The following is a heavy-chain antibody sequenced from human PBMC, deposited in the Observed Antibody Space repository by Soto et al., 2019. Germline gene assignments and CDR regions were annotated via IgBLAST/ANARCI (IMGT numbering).Heavy chain of an antibody. Sequence: GESLKISCKGSGYTFSTYWIAWVRQMPGKGLEWMGIIYPGDSDTKYSPAFQGQVTISADKSINTAYLQWTSLEASDTAMYYCARKFAPEFFDSWGQGTLVTVSS. J-gene: IGHJ4*02. D-gene: IGHD3-10*01. CDR1: GYTFSTYW. CDR2: IYPGDSDT. CDR3: ARKFAPEFFDS. V-gene: IGHV5-51*01.